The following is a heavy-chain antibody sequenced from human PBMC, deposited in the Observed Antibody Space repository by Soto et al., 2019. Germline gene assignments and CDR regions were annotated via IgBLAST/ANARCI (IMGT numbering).Heavy chain of an antibody. CDR1: GGSISSSSYY. J-gene: IGHJ4*02. CDR3: ASLGSFNWNERIDY. CDR2: IYYSGST. V-gene: IGHV4-39*01. Sequence: SETLSLTCTVSGGSISSSSYYWGWIRQPPGKGLEWIGSIYYSGSTYYNPSLKSRVTISVDTSKNQFSLKLSSVTAADTAVYYCASLGSFNWNERIDYWGQGTLVTVSS. D-gene: IGHD1-20*01.